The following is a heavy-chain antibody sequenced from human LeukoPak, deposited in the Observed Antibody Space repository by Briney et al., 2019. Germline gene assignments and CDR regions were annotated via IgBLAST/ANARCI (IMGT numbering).Heavy chain of an antibody. CDR1: GGSISSGGYY. Sequence: SETLSLTCTVSGGSISSGGYYWSWIRQHPGKGLEWIGSIYYSGSTYYNPSLKSRVTISVDTSKNQFSLKLSSVTAADTAVYYCARGANILTGFDYWGQGTLVTVSS. D-gene: IGHD3-9*01. CDR3: ARGANILTGFDY. CDR2: IYYSGST. J-gene: IGHJ4*02. V-gene: IGHV4-39*01.